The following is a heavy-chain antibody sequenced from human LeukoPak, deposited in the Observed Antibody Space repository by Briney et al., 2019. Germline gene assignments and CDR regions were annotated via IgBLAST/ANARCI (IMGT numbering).Heavy chain of an antibody. CDR1: GFTFSSYG. D-gene: IGHD4-17*01. J-gene: IGHJ4*02. Sequence: TGGSLRLSCAASGFTFSSYGMHWVRQAPGKGLEWVALIWYDGSNKYYADSVKGRFTISRDNSKNTLYLQMNSLRAEDTAVYYCAKDRTVTGRGIDYWGQGTLVTVSS. CDR2: IWYDGSNK. V-gene: IGHV3-33*06. CDR3: AKDRTVTGRGIDY.